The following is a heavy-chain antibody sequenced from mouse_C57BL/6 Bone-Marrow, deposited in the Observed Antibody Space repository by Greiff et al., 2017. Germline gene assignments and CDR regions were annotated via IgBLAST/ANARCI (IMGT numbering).Heavy chain of an antibody. Sequence: QVQLQHSGAELVRPGTSVKVSCKASGYAFTNYLIEWVKQRPGQGLEWIGVINPGSGGTNYNEKFKGKATLTADKSSSTAYMQLSSLTSEDSAVYFCASHGYYGSSPWFAYWGQGTLVTVSA. CDR2: INPGSGGT. D-gene: IGHD1-1*01. V-gene: IGHV1-54*01. CDR3: ASHGYYGSSPWFAY. CDR1: GYAFTNYL. J-gene: IGHJ3*01.